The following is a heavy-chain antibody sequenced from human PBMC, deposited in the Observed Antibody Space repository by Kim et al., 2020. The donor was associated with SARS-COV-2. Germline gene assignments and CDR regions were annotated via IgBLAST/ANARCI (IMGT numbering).Heavy chain of an antibody. CDR3: AKDAEVFTPQYYFDY. CDR1: GFTFDDYT. J-gene: IGHJ4*02. CDR2: ISWDGGST. Sequence: GGSLRLSCAASGFTFDDYTMHWVRQAPGKGLEWVSLISWDGGSTYYADSVKGRFTISRDNSKNSLYLQMNSLRTEDTALYYCAKDAEVFTPQYYFDYWGQGTLVTVSS. V-gene: IGHV3-43*01.